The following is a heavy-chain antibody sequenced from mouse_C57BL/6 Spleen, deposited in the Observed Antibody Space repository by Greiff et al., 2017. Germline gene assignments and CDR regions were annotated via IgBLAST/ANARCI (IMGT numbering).Heavy chain of an antibody. CDR2: IDPSDSYT. CDR1: GYTFTSYW. CDR3: ASLYGNYGWFAY. J-gene: IGHJ3*01. Sequence: QVQLQQPGAELVMPGASVKLSCKASGYTFTSYWMHWVKQRPGQGLEWIGEIDPSDSYTNYNQKFKGKSTLTVDKSSSTAYMQLSSLTSEDSAVYDCASLYGNYGWFAYWGQGTLVTVSA. D-gene: IGHD2-10*02. V-gene: IGHV1-69*01.